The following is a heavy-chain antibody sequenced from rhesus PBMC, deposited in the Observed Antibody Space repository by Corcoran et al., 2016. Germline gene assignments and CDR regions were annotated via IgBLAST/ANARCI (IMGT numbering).Heavy chain of an antibody. CDR1: GGSFSSYW. V-gene: IGHV4-80*01. CDR2: INGKSGST. Sequence: QVQLQESGPGLVKPSETLSLTCAVSGGSFSSYWWSWIRPPPGRGREWIGEINGKSGSTKAARSLESRVTISKDASKTQFSLKLSSVAAAATAVYYCARLSGGPAGDYWGQGVLVTVSS. D-gene: IGHD6-31*01. J-gene: IGHJ4*01. CDR3: ARLSGGPAGDY.